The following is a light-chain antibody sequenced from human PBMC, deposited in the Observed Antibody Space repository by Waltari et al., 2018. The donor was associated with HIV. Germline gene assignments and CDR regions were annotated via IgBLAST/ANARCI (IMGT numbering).Light chain of an antibody. CDR1: QGISTW. CDR3: QQTNSFPFT. CDR2: GAS. V-gene: IGKV1-12*01. J-gene: IGKJ5*01. Sequence: DIQMTQFQSSVSAYVGDRVTLTCRATQGISTWLAWYQQKPGKAPKLLISGASNLEPGVPSRFSGSGSGTSFSLTITSLQADDFAVYFCQQTNSFPFTFGQGTRLEIK.